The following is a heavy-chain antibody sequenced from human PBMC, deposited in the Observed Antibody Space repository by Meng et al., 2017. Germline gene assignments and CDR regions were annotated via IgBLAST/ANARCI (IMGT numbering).Heavy chain of an antibody. Sequence: QLQQWGAGLLKPSENLSHTCGGYGGSFSGYYWSWIRQPPGKGLEWIGEINHSGSTNYNPSLKSRVTMSLDTSKNQFSLRLSSVTAADTAVYYCARSHSVTIVAFDYWGQGTLVTVSS. J-gene: IGHJ4*02. CDR1: GGSFSGYY. CDR2: INHSGST. D-gene: IGHD4-17*01. CDR3: ARSHSVTIVAFDY. V-gene: IGHV4-34*01.